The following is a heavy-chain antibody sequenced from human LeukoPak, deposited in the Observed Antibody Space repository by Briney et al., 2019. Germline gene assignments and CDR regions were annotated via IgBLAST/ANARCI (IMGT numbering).Heavy chain of an antibody. J-gene: IGHJ4*02. V-gene: IGHV4-59*01. CDR2: IYYSGST. D-gene: IGHD3-9*01. Sequence: SETLSLTCTVSGGSISSYYWSWIRQPPGKGLEWIGYIYYSGSTNYNPSLKSRVTISVDTSKNQFSLKLSSVTAADTAVYYCARVTSMRVEYYDILTGYYPLYYFDYWGQGTLVTVSS. CDR3: ARVTSMRVEYYDILTGYYPLYYFDY. CDR1: GGSISSYY.